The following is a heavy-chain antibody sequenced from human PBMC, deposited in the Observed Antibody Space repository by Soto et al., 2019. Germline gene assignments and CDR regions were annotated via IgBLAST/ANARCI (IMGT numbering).Heavy chain of an antibody. J-gene: IGHJ5*02. CDR1: GASIDAYY. V-gene: IGHV4-59*01. Sequence: SGTLSLTCTVSGASIDAYYWTWIRQPPGKGLEWIGYIYYSGSTDYNPSLKSRVTISIDASRTHFSLKLSSVTAADTAVYYCARQLVTGYNDHWGQGALVTVSS. CDR2: IYYSGST. D-gene: IGHD2-2*02. CDR3: ARQLVTGYNDH.